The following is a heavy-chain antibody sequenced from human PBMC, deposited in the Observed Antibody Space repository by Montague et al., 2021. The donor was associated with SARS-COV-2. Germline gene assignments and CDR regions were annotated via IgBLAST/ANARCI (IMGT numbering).Heavy chain of an antibody. V-gene: IGHV4-59*08. J-gene: IGHJ3*02. CDR2: IYYSGST. CDR1: GGSISSYY. Sequence: SETLSLTCTVSGGSISSYYWSWIRQPPRKGLEWIGYIYYSGSTNYNPSLKSRVTISVDTSKNHFSLKLSSVTAADTAVYYCARRGRKLLPVATTIGGFDIWGQGTMVTVSS. CDR3: ARRGRKLLPVATTIGGFDI. D-gene: IGHD5-12*01.